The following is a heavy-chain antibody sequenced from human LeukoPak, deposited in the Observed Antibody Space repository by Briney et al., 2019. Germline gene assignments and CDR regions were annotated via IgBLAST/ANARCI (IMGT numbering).Heavy chain of an antibody. CDR1: GGSISSNNYY. Sequence: SETLSLTCTVSGGSISSNNYYWGWMRQPPGKGLEWIGSIYYSGSTYYNPSLKSRVTISLVTSKNQFSLKVSSVTAADTAVHYCARTSCGSYGWFDSWGQGTLVSVSS. D-gene: IGHD6-25*01. V-gene: IGHV4-39*01. CDR2: IYYSGST. CDR3: ARTSCGSYGWFDS. J-gene: IGHJ5*01.